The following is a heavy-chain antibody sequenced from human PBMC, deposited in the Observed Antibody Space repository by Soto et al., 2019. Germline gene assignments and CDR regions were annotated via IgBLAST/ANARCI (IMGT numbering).Heavy chain of an antibody. CDR1: GFTFSGSA. CDR2: IRSKANSYAT. V-gene: IGHV3-73*01. CDR3: SRFGYGDYTVA. J-gene: IGHJ5*02. D-gene: IGHD4-17*01. Sequence: GGSLRLSCAASGFTFSGSAMHWVRQASGKGLEWVGRIRSKANSYATAYAASVKGRFTISRDDSKNTAYLQMNSLKTEDTAVYYCSRFGYGDYTVAWGQGTLVTVPS.